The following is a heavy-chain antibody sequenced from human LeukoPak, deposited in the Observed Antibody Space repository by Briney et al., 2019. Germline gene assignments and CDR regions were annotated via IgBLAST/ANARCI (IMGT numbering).Heavy chain of an antibody. D-gene: IGHD3-22*01. Sequence: PGGSLRLSCAASGFTFSDYSMHWGRQAPGKGLEWVANIKQDGSDKYYVDSVKGRFTISRDNAKNSLYLQMNSLRGEDKAVYYCAREAYDSSLGRCYFDYWCQGTLVTVSS. CDR1: GFTFSDYS. CDR3: AREAYDSSLGRCYFDY. CDR2: IKQDGSDK. V-gene: IGHV3-7*04. J-gene: IGHJ4*02.